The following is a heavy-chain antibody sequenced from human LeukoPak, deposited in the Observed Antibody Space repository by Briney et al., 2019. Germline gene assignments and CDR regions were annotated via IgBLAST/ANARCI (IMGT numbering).Heavy chain of an antibody. D-gene: IGHD6-19*01. J-gene: IGHJ4*02. Sequence: GGSLRLSCAASGFTFSRYNMNWVRQAPGKGLEWVSSISSSNNIYNADSVKGRFTISRDNAKNSLYLQMNSLRAEDTAVYFCATSIAVANDYWGQGTLVTVSS. CDR1: GFTFSRYN. CDR3: ATSIAVANDY. CDR2: ISSSNNI. V-gene: IGHV3-69-1*01.